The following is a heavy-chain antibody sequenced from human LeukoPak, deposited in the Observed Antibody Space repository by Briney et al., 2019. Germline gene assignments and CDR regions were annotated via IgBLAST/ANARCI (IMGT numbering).Heavy chain of an antibody. D-gene: IGHD3-9*01. Sequence: PSETLSLTCTVSGGSISSSSYYWGWIRQPPGKGLEWIGSIYYSGSTYYNPSLKSRVTISVDTSKTQFSLKLSSVTAADTAVYYCARDRGYDILTGYYGDYWGQGTLVTVSS. CDR2: IYYSGST. CDR3: ARDRGYDILTGYYGDY. V-gene: IGHV4-39*07. J-gene: IGHJ4*02. CDR1: GGSISSSSYY.